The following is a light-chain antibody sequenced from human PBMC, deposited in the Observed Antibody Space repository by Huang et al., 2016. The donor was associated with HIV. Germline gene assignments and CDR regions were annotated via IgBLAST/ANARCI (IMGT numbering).Light chain of an antibody. CDR1: QSVGSN. Sequence: EIVMTQSPATLSVSPGDRVTLSCRASQSVGSNLAGFQQKPDEAPRLLIYAASTRDTGIPARFSGRGSGTAFPLTISCLQCEDFAMYFCHLYNKWHSFGQGTKVEIK. CDR2: AAS. J-gene: IGKJ2*01. V-gene: IGKV3D-15*01. CDR3: HLYNKWHS.